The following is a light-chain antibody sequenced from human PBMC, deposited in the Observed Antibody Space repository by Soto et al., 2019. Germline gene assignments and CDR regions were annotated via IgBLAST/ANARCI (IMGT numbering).Light chain of an antibody. J-gene: IGKJ3*01. Sequence: EIVMTQSPATPSVSPGERATLSCRASQSVSSNLAWYQQKPGQAPRLLIYGASTRATGIPARFSGSGSGTEFTLTISSPQSEDFAVYYCQQYNNWPFTFGPGTKVDIK. CDR1: QSVSSN. V-gene: IGKV3-15*01. CDR3: QQYNNWPFT. CDR2: GAS.